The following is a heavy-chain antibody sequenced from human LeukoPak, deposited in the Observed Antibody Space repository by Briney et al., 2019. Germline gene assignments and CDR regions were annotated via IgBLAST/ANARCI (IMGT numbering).Heavy chain of an antibody. V-gene: IGHV4-34*01. D-gene: IGHD4-17*01. J-gene: IGHJ4*02. CDR3: AREATVVTPLSD. Sequence: SETLSLTCAVYGGSFSGYYWSWIRQPPGKGLEWIGEINHSGSTNYNPSLKSRVTISVDTSKNQFSLKLSSMTAADTAVYYCAREATVVTPLSDWGQGTLVTVSS. CDR2: INHSGST. CDR1: GGSFSGYY.